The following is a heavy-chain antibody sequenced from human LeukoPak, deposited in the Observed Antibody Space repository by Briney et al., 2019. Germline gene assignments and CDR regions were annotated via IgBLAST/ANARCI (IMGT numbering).Heavy chain of an antibody. Sequence: GGSLRLSCAASGFTFSTSWMHWVRQAPGKGLVWVSHINRDGRRTTYADSVKGRFTISRDNAKNTVYLQMNSLRAEDTALYFCVRSLTGTDDYWGQGTLVTVSS. CDR3: VRSLTGTDDY. V-gene: IGHV3-74*01. D-gene: IGHD3-9*01. CDR2: INRDGRRT. J-gene: IGHJ4*02. CDR1: GFTFSTSW.